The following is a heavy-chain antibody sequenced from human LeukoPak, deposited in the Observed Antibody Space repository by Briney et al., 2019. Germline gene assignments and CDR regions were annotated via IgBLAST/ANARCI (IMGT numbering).Heavy chain of an antibody. CDR1: GFTFSDYP. Sequence: GGSLRLSCAASGFTFSDYPMHWVRQAPGKGLESVSAVSSNGASTYYEDSVKDRFIVSRDNSKNTLYLQLGSLRAEDTAVYYCAREISRGFDIWGQGTMVTVSS. CDR3: AREISRGFDI. D-gene: IGHD2/OR15-2a*01. V-gene: IGHV3-64*02. CDR2: VSSNGAST. J-gene: IGHJ3*02.